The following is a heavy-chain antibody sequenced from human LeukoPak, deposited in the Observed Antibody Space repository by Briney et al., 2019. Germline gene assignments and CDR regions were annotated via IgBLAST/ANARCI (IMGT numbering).Heavy chain of an antibody. D-gene: IGHD1-14*01. CDR2: IYSGGST. CDR1: GLTVSNNY. Sequence: QPGGSLRLSCTASGLTVSNNYMSWVRQAPGKGLEWVSVIYSGGSTYYADSVKGRFTISRDNSKNTLYLQMSSLRAEDRAVYYCARGFSGFDYWGQGTLVTVSS. V-gene: IGHV3-53*01. J-gene: IGHJ4*02. CDR3: ARGFSGFDY.